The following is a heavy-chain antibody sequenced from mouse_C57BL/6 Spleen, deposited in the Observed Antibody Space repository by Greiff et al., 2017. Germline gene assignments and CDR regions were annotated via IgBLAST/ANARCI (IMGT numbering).Heavy chain of an antibody. J-gene: IGHJ4*01. V-gene: IGHV1-82*01. CDR2: IYPGDGGT. Sequence: QVQLQQSGPELVKPGASVKISCKASGYALSSSRMNWVKQRPGKGLEWIGRIYPGDGGTNYNGKFKGKATLTADKSSSTAYMQLSSLTSEDSAVXFCVRAHYYARPMDYGGQGTSVTVSS. D-gene: IGHD1-1*01. CDR3: VRAHYYARPMDY. CDR1: GYALSSSR.